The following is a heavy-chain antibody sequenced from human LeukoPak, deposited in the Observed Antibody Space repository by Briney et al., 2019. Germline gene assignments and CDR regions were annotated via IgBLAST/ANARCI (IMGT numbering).Heavy chain of an antibody. D-gene: IGHD2-21*01. V-gene: IGHV3-23*01. CDR2: ISSSGGTT. Sequence: GGSLRLSCATSGFTFSSYAMTWVRQAPGEGLEWVSSISSSGGTTWYADSVKGRFTISRDKSKNTLYLQMNSLRAEDTAVYYRAKVILDYWGQGTLVTVSS. J-gene: IGHJ4*02. CDR1: GFTFSSYA. CDR3: AKVILDY.